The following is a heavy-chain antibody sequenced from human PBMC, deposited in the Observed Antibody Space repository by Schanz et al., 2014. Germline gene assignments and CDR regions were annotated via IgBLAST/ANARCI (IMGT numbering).Heavy chain of an antibody. D-gene: IGHD2-15*01. Sequence: QVQLVESGGGVVQPGRSLRLSCAASGFTFSSYAMSWVRQAPGKGLEWVAVISYDGRNKYYADSVKGRFTISRDNSENTLYLQMNSLSADDTAVFYCAKGMGYCSGGTCYDYYYYGLDVWGQGTTVTVSS. CDR1: GFTFSSYA. J-gene: IGHJ6*02. CDR2: ISYDGRNK. V-gene: IGHV3-30-3*01. CDR3: AKGMGYCSGGTCYDYYYYGLDV.